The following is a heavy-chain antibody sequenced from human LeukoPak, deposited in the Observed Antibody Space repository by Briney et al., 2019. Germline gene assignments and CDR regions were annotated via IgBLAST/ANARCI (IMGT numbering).Heavy chain of an antibody. Sequence: GGSLRLFCAASGFTFSSYAMSWVRQAPGKGLEWVSAISGSGGSTYYADTVKGRFTISRDNSKNTLYLQMNSLRAEDTAVYYCVAPGSGSYAYFDYWGQGTLVTVSS. CDR3: VAPGSGSYAYFDY. J-gene: IGHJ4*02. CDR2: ISGSGGST. CDR1: GFTFSSYA. V-gene: IGHV3-23*01. D-gene: IGHD3-10*01.